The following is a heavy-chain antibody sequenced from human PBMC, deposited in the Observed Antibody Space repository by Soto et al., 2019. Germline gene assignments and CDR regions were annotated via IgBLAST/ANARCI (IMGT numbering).Heavy chain of an antibody. D-gene: IGHD3-10*01. CDR2: IIPILGIA. CDR1: GGTFSSYT. CDR3: ARSYYGSGIYYGMDV. J-gene: IGHJ6*02. V-gene: IGHV1-69*02. Sequence: QVQLVQSGAEVKKPGSSVKVSCKASGGTFSSYTISWVRQAPGQGLEWMGRIIPILGIATYAQKFQGRVTITADTSPSTAYMELGSLRADDTAVYYCARSYYGSGIYYGMDVWGQGTTVTVSS.